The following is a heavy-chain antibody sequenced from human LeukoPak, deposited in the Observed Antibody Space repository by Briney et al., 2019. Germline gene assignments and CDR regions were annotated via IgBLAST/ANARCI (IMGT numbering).Heavy chain of an antibody. V-gene: IGHV3-23*01. J-gene: IGHJ5*02. Sequence: PGGSLRLSCAASGFTFSSYAMSWVRQAPGKGLEWVSAISGSGGSTYYADSVKGRFTISRDNSKNTLYLQMNSLRAEDTAVYYCAKDRIRGYSGYDYPNWFDPWGQGTLVTVSS. CDR3: AKDRIRGYSGYDYPNWFDP. CDR1: GFTFSSYA. D-gene: IGHD5-12*01. CDR2: ISGSGGST.